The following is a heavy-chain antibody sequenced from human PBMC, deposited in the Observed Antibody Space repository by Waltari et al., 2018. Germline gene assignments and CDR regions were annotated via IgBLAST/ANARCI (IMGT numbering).Heavy chain of an antibody. J-gene: IGHJ4*02. V-gene: IGHV3-43*01. CDR1: GFTFDDYT. CDR3: ARAQGIAAAGLNDY. Sequence: EVQLVESGGVVVQPGGSLRLSCAASGFTFDDYTMHWVRQAPGKGLEWVSLISWDGGSTYYADSVKGRFTISRDNSKNSLYLQMNSLRTEDTALYYCARAQGIAAAGLNDYWGQGTLVTVSS. D-gene: IGHD6-13*01. CDR2: ISWDGGST.